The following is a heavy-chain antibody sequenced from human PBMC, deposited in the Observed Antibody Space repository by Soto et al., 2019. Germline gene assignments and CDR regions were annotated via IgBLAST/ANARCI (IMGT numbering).Heavy chain of an antibody. V-gene: IGHV3-74*01. J-gene: IGHJ4*02. CDR3: AKDARGSSGWYLDY. D-gene: IGHD6-19*01. CDR2: VNGGGSGT. CDR1: GFTFSNYW. Sequence: GGSLRLSCVASGFTFSNYWMHWVRQAPGKGLVWVSRVNGGGSGTTYAESVKGRFTISRDNAKNTLYLQMNSLRPEDTAVYYCAKDARGSSGWYLDYWGQGTLVTVSS.